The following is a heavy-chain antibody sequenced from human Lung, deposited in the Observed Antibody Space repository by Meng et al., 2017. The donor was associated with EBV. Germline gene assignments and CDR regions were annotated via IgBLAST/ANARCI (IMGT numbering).Heavy chain of an antibody. Sequence: QVQLQQWGAGLLNPSETLSLTCAVNGGSLSGAYWSWIRQPPGKGLEWIGYIHHSGSAYYNPSLKSRVSISVDTSKNQFSLNLNSMTAADTAVYYCASFDHIPRRNYFDYWGQGTLVTVSS. J-gene: IGHJ4*02. D-gene: IGHD2-21*01. CDR2: IHHSGSA. CDR3: ASFDHIPRRNYFDY. V-gene: IGHV4-34*01. CDR1: GGSLSGAY.